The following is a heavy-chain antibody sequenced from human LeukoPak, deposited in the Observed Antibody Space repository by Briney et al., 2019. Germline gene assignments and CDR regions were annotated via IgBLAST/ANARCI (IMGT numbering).Heavy chain of an antibody. J-gene: IGHJ5*02. D-gene: IGHD2-15*01. V-gene: IGHV1-69*06. Sequence: SVKVSCKASGGTFSSYAISWVRQAPGQGLEWMGGIIPIFGTANYAQKFQGRVTITADKSTSTAYMELSSLRSEDTAVYYCARDNSGGSTWWFDPWGQGTLVTVSS. CDR2: IIPIFGTA. CDR3: ARDNSGGSTWWFDP. CDR1: GGTFSSYA.